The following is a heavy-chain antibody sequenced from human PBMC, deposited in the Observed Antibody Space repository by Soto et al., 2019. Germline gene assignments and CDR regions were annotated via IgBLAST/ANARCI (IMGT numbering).Heavy chain of an antibody. CDR1: GGSISSHY. CDR2: IYTSGST. D-gene: IGHD3-9*01. Sequence: PSETLSLTCTVSGGSISSHYWSWIRQPAGKGLEWIGRIYTSGSTNYNPSLKSRVTMSVDTSKNQFSLKLSSVTAADTAVYYCARAGYDILTGPGAFDIWGQGTMVTVSS. J-gene: IGHJ3*02. V-gene: IGHV4-4*07. CDR3: ARAGYDILTGPGAFDI.